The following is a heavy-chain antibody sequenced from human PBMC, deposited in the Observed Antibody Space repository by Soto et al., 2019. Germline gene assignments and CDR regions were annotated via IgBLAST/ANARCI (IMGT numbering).Heavy chain of an antibody. Sequence: SETLSLTCAVYGGSFSGYYWSWIRQPPGKGLEWIGEINHSGSTNYNQSLKSRVTISVDTSKNQFSLKLSSVNAADTAVYYCASGLTYCSSTRCDYRGKGTLVTVS. V-gene: IGHV4-34*01. D-gene: IGHD2-2*01. CDR3: ASGLTYCSSTRCDY. CDR2: INHSGST. J-gene: IGHJ4*02. CDR1: GGSFSGYY.